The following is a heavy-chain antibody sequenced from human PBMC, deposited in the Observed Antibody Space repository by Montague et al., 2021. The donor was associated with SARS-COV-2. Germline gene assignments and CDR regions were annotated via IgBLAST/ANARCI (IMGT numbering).Heavy chain of an antibody. CDR2: ISISGST. V-gene: IGHV4-61*02. J-gene: IGHJ4*02. CDR3: ARDIAVAGLFDY. D-gene: IGHD6-19*01. Sequence: TLSLTCTVSGGSISSGSYYWSWIRQPAGKGLEWIGRISISGSTNYNPSLKSRVTISVDTSKNQFSLKLSSVTAADTAVYYCARDIAVAGLFDYWGLGTLVTASS. CDR1: GGSISSGSYY.